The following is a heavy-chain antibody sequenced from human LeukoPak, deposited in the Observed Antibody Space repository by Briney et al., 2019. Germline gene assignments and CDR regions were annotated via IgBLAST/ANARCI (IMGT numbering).Heavy chain of an antibody. V-gene: IGHV5-51*01. CDR2: IYPGDSDT. Sequence: GESLKISCKGSEYSFTSYWIGGVGQMPGKGLEWMGIIYPGDSDTSYSPSCQGQLTISADKAISTAYLQWSSLKASDYATNYRARSIGNIDWSYYMDVWGKGTTVTVSS. CDR3: ARSIGNIDWSYYMDV. D-gene: IGHD3-9*01. J-gene: IGHJ6*03. CDR1: EYSFTSYW.